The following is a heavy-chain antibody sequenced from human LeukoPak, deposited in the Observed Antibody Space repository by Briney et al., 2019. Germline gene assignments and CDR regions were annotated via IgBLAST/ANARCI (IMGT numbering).Heavy chain of an antibody. J-gene: IGHJ5*02. CDR3: ARDLPSGAAGTFDP. V-gene: IGHV3-11*05. CDR1: GFTFSDYY. D-gene: IGHD6-13*01. Sequence: PGGSLRLSCAASGFTFSDYYMSWIRQAPGKGLEWVSYISSSSSYTNYADSVKGRFTISRDNAKNSLYLKMNSLKAEDTAVYYCARDLPSGAAGTFDPWGQGALVTVSS. CDR2: ISSSSSYT.